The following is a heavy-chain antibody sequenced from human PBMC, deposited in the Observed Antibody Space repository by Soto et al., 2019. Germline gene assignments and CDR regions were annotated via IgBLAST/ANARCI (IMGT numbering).Heavy chain of an antibody. J-gene: IGHJ4*02. V-gene: IGHV4-59*01. D-gene: IGHD4-4*01. Sequence: SETLSLTCTVSGGSISSYYWSWIRQPPGKGLEWIGYIYYSGSTNYNPSLKSRVTISVDTSKNQFSLKLSSVTAADTAVYYCARVYSNSNYFDYWGQGTLVTVSS. CDR2: IYYSGST. CDR3: ARVYSNSNYFDY. CDR1: GGSISSYY.